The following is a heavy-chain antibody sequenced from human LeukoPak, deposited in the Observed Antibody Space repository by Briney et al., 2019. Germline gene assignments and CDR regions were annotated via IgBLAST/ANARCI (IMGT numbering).Heavy chain of an antibody. Sequence: GGSLRLSCAASGFSFSSYDMHWVRQAPGKGLEWVAVIWYDGSNKYYADSVKGRFTISRDNSKNTLYLQMNSLRAEDTAVYYCARDSGALRFLEWLLSYFDYWGQGTLVTVSS. CDR2: IWYDGSNK. D-gene: IGHD3-3*01. CDR1: GFSFSSYD. V-gene: IGHV3-30*19. CDR3: ARDSGALRFLEWLLSYFDY. J-gene: IGHJ4*02.